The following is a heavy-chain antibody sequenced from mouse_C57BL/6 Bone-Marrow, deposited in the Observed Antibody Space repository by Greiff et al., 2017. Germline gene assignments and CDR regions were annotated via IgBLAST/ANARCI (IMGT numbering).Heavy chain of an antibody. Sequence: QVQLQQPGAELVRPGTSVKLSCKASGYTFTSYWMHWVQQRPGQGLEWIGVIDPSDSYTNYNQKFKGKATWTVDTSSSTAYMQLSSLTSEDSAVYYCARGELLRFAFWGQGTLVTVSA. CDR2: IDPSDSYT. CDR3: ARGELLRFAF. D-gene: IGHD2-12*01. CDR1: GYTFTSYW. V-gene: IGHV1-59*01. J-gene: IGHJ3*01.